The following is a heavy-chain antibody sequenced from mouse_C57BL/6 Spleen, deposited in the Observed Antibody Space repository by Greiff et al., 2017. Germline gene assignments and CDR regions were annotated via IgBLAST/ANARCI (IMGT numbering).Heavy chain of an antibody. J-gene: IGHJ3*01. CDR3: ARDYGNWFAY. CDR1: GFTFSSYA. Sequence: EVQGVESGGGLVKPGGSLKLSCAASGFTFSSYAMSWVRQTPEKRLEWVATISDGGSYTYYPDNVKGRFTISRDNAKNNLYLQMSHLKSEDTAMYYCARDYGNWFAYWGQGTLVTVSA. D-gene: IGHD2-1*01. V-gene: IGHV5-4*01. CDR2: ISDGGSYT.